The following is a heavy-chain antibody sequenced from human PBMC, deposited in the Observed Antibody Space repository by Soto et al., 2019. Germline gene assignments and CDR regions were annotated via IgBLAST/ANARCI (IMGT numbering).Heavy chain of an antibody. J-gene: IGHJ6*02. Sequence: QVQLVESGGGVVQPGRSLRLSCAASGFTFSNYGMHWVRQAPGKGLEWVAFILYDGSDKYFADSVKGRFTISRDNSKNTLELQMNSLRAEDTAVYSCAKDRIVMIRGVMNYYGMDVWGQGTTVTVSS. CDR3: AKDRIVMIRGVMNYYGMDV. CDR1: GFTFSNYG. CDR2: ILYDGSDK. V-gene: IGHV3-30*18. D-gene: IGHD3-10*01.